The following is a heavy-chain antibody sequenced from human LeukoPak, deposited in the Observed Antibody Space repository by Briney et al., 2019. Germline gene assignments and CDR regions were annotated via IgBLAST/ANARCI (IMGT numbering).Heavy chain of an antibody. J-gene: IGHJ4*02. V-gene: IGHV4-34*01. CDR2: INHSGST. CDR3: AREFPVHEQQLALNYFDY. CDR1: GGSFSGYY. Sequence: PSETLSLTCAVYGGSFSGYYWSWLRQPPGKGLEWIGEINHSGSTNYNPSLKSRVTISVDTSKNQFSLKLSSVTAADTAVYYCAREFPVHEQQLALNYFDYWGQGTLVTVSS. D-gene: IGHD6-13*01.